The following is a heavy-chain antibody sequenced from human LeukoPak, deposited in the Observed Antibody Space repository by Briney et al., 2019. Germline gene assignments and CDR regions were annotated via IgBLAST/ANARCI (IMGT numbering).Heavy chain of an antibody. CDR3: ARGRRGFGYGMDV. CDR2: INHSGST. J-gene: IGHJ6*02. D-gene: IGHD3-10*01. Sequence: SETLSLTCAVYGGSFSGYYWSWIRQPPGKGLEWIGEINHSGSTNYNPSLKSRVTISVDTSQNQFSLKLNSVTSADTAVFYCARGRRGFGYGMDVWGQGTTVTVSS. V-gene: IGHV4-34*01. CDR1: GGSFSGYY.